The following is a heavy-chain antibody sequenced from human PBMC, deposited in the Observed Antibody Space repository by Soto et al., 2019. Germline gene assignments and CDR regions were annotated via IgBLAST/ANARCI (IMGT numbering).Heavy chain of an antibody. D-gene: IGHD3-10*01. J-gene: IGHJ5*02. CDR2: ISHSGSST. Sequence: EVQFLESGGGLVQPGGSLRLSCAASGVTFSNYAMNWVRQAPGKGLEWVSGISHSGSSTYYADSVKGRFTISRDNSKNTLFLQMNSLTAEDTAVYYCAKGSWVHHGSEGGNWLDPWGQGTLVTVSP. V-gene: IGHV3-23*01. CDR1: GVTFSNYA. CDR3: AKGSWVHHGSEGGNWLDP.